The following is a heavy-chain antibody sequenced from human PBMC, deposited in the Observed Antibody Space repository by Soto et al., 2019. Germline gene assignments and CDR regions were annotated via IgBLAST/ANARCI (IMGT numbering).Heavy chain of an antibody. CDR3: ARVVRYFDTPYGIDV. CDR2: ISSNGGST. D-gene: IGHD3-9*01. CDR1: GFTFSGYA. Sequence: PGGSLRLSCAASGFTFSGYAMHWVRQAPGKGLEYVSAISSNGGSTYYANSVKGRFTISRDNSKNTLFLQMNSLRAEDTAEYYCARVVRYFDTPYGIDVWGQGTTVTVSS. V-gene: IGHV3-64*01. J-gene: IGHJ6*02.